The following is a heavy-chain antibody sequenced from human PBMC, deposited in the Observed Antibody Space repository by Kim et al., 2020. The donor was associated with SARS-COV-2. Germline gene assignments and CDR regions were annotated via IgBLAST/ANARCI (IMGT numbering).Heavy chain of an antibody. CDR3: ARSFGYNWNDLEPDSNWFDP. V-gene: IGHV3-30*07. Sequence: RFTISRDNSEDTLYLQMNSLRAEDTAVYYCARSFGYNWNDLEPDSNWFDPWGQGTLVTVSS. J-gene: IGHJ5*02. D-gene: IGHD1-20*01.